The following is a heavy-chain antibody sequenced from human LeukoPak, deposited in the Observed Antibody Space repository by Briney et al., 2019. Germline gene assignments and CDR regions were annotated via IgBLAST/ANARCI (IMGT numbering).Heavy chain of an antibody. D-gene: IGHD2-15*01. Sequence: GGSLRLSCAASGFTFSSYSMNWVRQAPGKGLEWVSSISSSSSYIYYADSVKGRFTISRDNAKNSLYLQMNSLRAEDTAVYYCARLGVVVVAATGGDYWGQGTLVTVSS. CDR3: ARLGVVVVAATGGDY. V-gene: IGHV3-21*01. CDR2: ISSSSSYI. CDR1: GFTFSSYS. J-gene: IGHJ4*02.